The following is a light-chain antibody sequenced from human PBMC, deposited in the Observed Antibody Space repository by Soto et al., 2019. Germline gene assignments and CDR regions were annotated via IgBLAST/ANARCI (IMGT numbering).Light chain of an antibody. Sequence: DIQMTQSPSSLSASVGDRVTTTCRASQSISNYLNWYQQKPGKAPKLLMFAASSLQSGVPSRFSGGGSGTDFTLTISSPQPEDFSTYYCQQSHSTPRTFGQGTKVEIK. CDR2: AAS. CDR3: QQSHSTPRT. V-gene: IGKV1-39*01. J-gene: IGKJ1*01. CDR1: QSISNY.